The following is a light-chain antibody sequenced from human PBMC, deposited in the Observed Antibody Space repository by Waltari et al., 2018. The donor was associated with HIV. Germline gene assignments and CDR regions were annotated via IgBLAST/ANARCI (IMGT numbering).Light chain of an antibody. CDR3: AAWDDSLNGVV. CDR2: YDD. CDR1: SSNLGNHA. J-gene: IGLJ2*01. Sequence: HSVLTQPPSVSGAPRPRLPLSCSGSSSNLGNHAVNRYQQLPGKPPKLLIYYDDLLASGVSDRFSGSKSGTSASLAISGLQSEDESDYYCAAWDDSLNGVVFGGGTKLTVL. V-gene: IGLV1-36*01.